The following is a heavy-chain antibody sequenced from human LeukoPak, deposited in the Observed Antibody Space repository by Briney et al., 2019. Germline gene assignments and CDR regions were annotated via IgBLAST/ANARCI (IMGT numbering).Heavy chain of an antibody. J-gene: IGHJ6*02. D-gene: IGHD2-15*01. CDR2: INHSGST. V-gene: IGHV4-34*01. CDR1: GGSFSGYY. Sequence: PLETLSLTCAVYGGSFSGYYWSWIRQPPGKGLEWIGEINHSGSTNYNPSLKSRVTISVDTSKNQFSLKLSSVTAADTAVYYCARGPPDIVVVVAASSYYYGMDVWGQGTTVTVSS. CDR3: ARGPPDIVVVVAASSYYYGMDV.